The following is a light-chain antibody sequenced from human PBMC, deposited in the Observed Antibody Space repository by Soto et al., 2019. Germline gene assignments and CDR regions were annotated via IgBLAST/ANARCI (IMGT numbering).Light chain of an antibody. V-gene: IGLV1-40*01. CDR2: GNT. J-gene: IGLJ2*01. CDR1: TSNIGAGHD. Sequence: QSVLTQPPSVSGAPGHRVTISCTGSTSNIGAGHDVHWYQQLPGTAPQLLIYGNTNRPSGVPDRYSGSKSGNTASLTISGLQAEDEADYYCSSYTSSSTLVVFGGGTKLTVL. CDR3: SSYTSSSTLVV.